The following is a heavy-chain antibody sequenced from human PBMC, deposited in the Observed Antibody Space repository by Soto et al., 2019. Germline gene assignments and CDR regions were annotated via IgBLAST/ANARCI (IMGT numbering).Heavy chain of an antibody. D-gene: IGHD6-19*01. CDR3: AHGSGWLSDY. J-gene: IGHJ4*02. CDR2: IYWNDDN. CDR1: GYSLSRNAVG. V-gene: IGHV2-5*01. Sequence: QITLKESGHTLLKPTQPLTLTCTLSGYSLSRNAVGVNWIRHPPGKALEWLALIYWNDDNHYSPSLRSRLTITKDTCKNQVVLTMTIVDPEDTATYYCAHGSGWLSDYWGQGTLVTVSS.